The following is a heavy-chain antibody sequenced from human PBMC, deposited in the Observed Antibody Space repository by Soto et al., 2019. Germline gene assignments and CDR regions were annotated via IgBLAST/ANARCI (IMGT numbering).Heavy chain of an antibody. Sequence: SETLSLTCTVSGGSIRSYYWSWIRQPPGKGLEWIGYIYYSGSTNYNPSLKSRVTISVDTSKNQFSLKLSSVTAADTAVYYCARGQGSHNYYYYYGMDVWGQGTTVTVSS. D-gene: IGHD3-10*01. CDR2: IYYSGST. CDR3: ARGQGSHNYYYYYGMDV. J-gene: IGHJ6*02. V-gene: IGHV4-59*01. CDR1: GGSIRSYY.